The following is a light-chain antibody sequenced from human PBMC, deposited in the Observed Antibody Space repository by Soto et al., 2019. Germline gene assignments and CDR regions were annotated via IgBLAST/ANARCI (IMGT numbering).Light chain of an antibody. CDR2: AAS. CDR3: QQSYSSPPT. J-gene: IGKJ1*01. Sequence: DIQMTQSPSSLSASVGDEVTITCRASQTIMTYLNWYQLKPGKPPRLLIYAASSLQSGVPSRFSGSGSGTDFTLTISSLQPEDFATYSCQQSYSSPPTFGQGTKVDI. CDR1: QTIMTY. V-gene: IGKV1-39*01.